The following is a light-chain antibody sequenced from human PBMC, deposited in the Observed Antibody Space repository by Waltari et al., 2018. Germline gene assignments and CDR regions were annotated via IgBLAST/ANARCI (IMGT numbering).Light chain of an antibody. Sequence: ETVMTQSPPTLSVSPGERAALSCRASESVSTNLAWYQQKPGQAPRVIISDASTRATCVPARFSGSGSGTEFTLTISSLQSEDFAVYYCQQYNNWPPAFGQGTKVDFK. CDR1: ESVSTN. V-gene: IGKV3-15*01. CDR3: QQYNNWPPA. J-gene: IGKJ1*01. CDR2: DAS.